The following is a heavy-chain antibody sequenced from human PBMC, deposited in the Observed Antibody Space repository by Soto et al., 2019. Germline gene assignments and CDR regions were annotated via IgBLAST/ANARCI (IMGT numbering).Heavy chain of an antibody. CDR1: GYTFTGYY. V-gene: IGHV1-2*02. CDR2: INPNSGGT. CDR3: ARDQMVTFFGEGGPGRYWFDP. Sequence: ASVKVSCKASGYTFTGYYMHWVRQAPGQGLELMGWINPNSGGTNYAQKFQGRVTMTRDTSISTAYMELSRLRSDDTAVYYCARDQMVTFFGEGGPGRYWFDPWGQGTLVTVYS. D-gene: IGHD5-18*01. J-gene: IGHJ5*02.